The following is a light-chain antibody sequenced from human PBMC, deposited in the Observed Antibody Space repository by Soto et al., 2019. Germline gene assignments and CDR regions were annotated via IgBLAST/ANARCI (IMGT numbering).Light chain of an antibody. CDR2: GNN. Sequence: QSVLTQPPSVSGAPGQRVTISCTGSRSNIGAGYEVHWYQQLPGTAPKLLIDGNNNRPSGVPDRFSGSKSGTSASLAITGLQAEDEADYYCQSYDSSLSALYVFGTGTKVTVL. CDR3: QSYDSSLSALYV. V-gene: IGLV1-40*01. J-gene: IGLJ1*01. CDR1: RSNIGAGYE.